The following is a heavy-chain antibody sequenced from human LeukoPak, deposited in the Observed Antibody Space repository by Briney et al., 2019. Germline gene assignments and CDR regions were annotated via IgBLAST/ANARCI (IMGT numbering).Heavy chain of an antibody. CDR3: ARDSPGYDFWSGYYSRDYYYYYGMDV. Sequence: SQTLSLTCTVSGGSISSYYWSWIRQPPGKGLEWIGNIYYSGSTNYNPSLKSRVTISVDTSKNQFSLKLSSVTAADTAVYYCARDSPGYDFWSGYYSRDYYYYYGMDVWGQGTTVTVSS. J-gene: IGHJ6*02. D-gene: IGHD3-3*01. CDR1: GGSISSYY. CDR2: IYYSGST. V-gene: IGHV4-59*01.